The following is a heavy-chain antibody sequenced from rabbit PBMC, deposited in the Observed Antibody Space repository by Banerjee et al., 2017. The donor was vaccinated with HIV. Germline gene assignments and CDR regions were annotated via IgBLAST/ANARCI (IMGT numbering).Heavy chain of an antibody. CDR2: IDPVFGST. CDR1: GFSFSSSYW. V-gene: IGHV1S40*01. Sequence: QSLEESGGDLVKPGASLTLTCTASGFSFSSSYWMWWVSQAPGKGLEWIGYIDPVFGSTYYASWVKGRFTISSHNAQNTLYLQLNSLTAADTATYFCVRYGSSSGYDAFDPWGPGTLVT. CDR3: VRYGSSSGYDAFDP. D-gene: IGHD1-1*01. J-gene: IGHJ2*01.